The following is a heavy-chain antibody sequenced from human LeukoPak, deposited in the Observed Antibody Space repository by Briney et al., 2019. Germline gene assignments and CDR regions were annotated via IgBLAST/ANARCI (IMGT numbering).Heavy chain of an antibody. CDR3: ARHSKYYYDSSGSYVGYFQH. D-gene: IGHD3-22*01. CDR2: ISSSSNYI. J-gene: IGHJ1*01. Sequence: GGSLRLSCAASGFTFSDYSMNWVRQAQGKGLEWVSSISSSSNYIFYADSVKGRFTISRDSAKNSLYLQMNSLTAADTAVYYCARHSKYYYDSSGSYVGYFQHWGQGTLVTVSS. V-gene: IGHV3-21*01. CDR1: GFTFSDYS.